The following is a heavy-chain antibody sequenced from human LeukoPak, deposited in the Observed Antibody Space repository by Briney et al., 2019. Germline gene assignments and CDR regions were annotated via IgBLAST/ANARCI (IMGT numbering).Heavy chain of an antibody. CDR2: ISSSGSTI. CDR3: ARGSRARRWTVVTSGVDY. V-gene: IGHV3-11*01. J-gene: IGHJ4*02. D-gene: IGHD4-23*01. Sequence: SGGSLRLSCAASGITVNTNYMSWIRQAPGKGLEWVSYISSSGSTIYYADSVKGRFTISRDNAKNSLYLQMNSLRAEDTAVYYCARGSRARRWTVVTSGVDYWGQGTLVTVSS. CDR1: GITVNTNY.